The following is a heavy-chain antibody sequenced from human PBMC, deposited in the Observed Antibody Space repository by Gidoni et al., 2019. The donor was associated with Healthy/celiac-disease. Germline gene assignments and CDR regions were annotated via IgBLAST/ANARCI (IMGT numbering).Heavy chain of an antibody. Sequence: EVQLVESGGGLVQPGGSLRLSCAASGFTVSSNYMSWVRQAPGKGLEWVSVIYGGGSTYYADSVKGRFTISRDNSKNTLYLQMNSLRAEDTAVYYCARDLDYGDYYGMDVWGQGTTVTVSS. CDR2: IYGGGST. CDR3: ARDLDYGDYYGMDV. CDR1: GFTVSSNY. D-gene: IGHD4-17*01. V-gene: IGHV3-66*02. J-gene: IGHJ6*02.